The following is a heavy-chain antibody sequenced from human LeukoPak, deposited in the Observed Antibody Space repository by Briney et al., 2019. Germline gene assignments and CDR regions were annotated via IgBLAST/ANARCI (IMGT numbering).Heavy chain of an antibody. J-gene: IGHJ4*02. V-gene: IGHV1-8*03. D-gene: IGHD6-19*01. CDR1: GYTFTSYD. CDR2: MNPNSGNT. CDR3: ARDLSSGWEDYFDY. Sequence: ASVKVSCKASGYTFTSYDINWVRQDPGQGVEWMGWMNPNSGNTGYAQKFQGRVTITRNTSISTAYMELSSLRSEDTAVYYCARDLSSGWEDYFDYWGQGTLVTVSS.